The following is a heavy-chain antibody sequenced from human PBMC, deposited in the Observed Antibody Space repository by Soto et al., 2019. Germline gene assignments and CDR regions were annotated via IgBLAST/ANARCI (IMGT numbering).Heavy chain of an antibody. J-gene: IGHJ4*02. Sequence: EVQVVESGGGLVQPGGSLRLSCAASGFTFSSYWMTWVRQAPGKGLEWVANIKQDGSEKYYVDSVEGRFTISRDNAKNSLYLKMNSLRAEDTAVYYCARDCLGPFDYWGQGTLVTVSS. CDR1: GFTFSSYW. D-gene: IGHD7-27*01. V-gene: IGHV3-7*05. CDR3: ARDCLGPFDY. CDR2: IKQDGSEK.